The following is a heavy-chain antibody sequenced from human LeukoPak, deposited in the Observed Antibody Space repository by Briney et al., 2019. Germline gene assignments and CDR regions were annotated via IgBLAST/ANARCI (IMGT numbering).Heavy chain of an antibody. V-gene: IGHV4-59*08. Sequence: PSETLSLTCTVSGAPISSYYWSWIRQPPGKGLEWITYIHYSGRTHYNPSLKSRVTISVDTSKNQFSLKLSSVTAADTAVYYCARTYRRGAFDIWGQGTMVTVSS. J-gene: IGHJ3*02. CDR2: IHYSGRT. D-gene: IGHD2-21*01. CDR1: GAPISSYY. CDR3: ARTYRRGAFDI.